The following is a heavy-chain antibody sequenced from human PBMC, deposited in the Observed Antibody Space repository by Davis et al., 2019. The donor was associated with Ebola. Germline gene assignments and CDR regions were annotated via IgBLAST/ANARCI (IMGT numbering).Heavy chain of an antibody. CDR1: GGTFSNYA. J-gene: IGHJ4*02. D-gene: IGHD3-22*01. Sequence: SVKVSCKASGGTFSNYAITWVRQAPGQGLEWMGGIIPKFSTANYAQRFQGRVTIIADESTSTAYMELSSLRSEDTAVYYCARDRYSDGSGYFFEQSHWGQGTLVTVSS. CDR2: IIPKFSTA. CDR3: ARDRYSDGSGYFFEQSH. V-gene: IGHV1-69*13.